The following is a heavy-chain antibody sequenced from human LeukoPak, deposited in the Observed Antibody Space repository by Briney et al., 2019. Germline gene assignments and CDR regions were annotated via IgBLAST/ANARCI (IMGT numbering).Heavy chain of an antibody. V-gene: IGHV3-23*01. CDR1: GFTFSSYG. D-gene: IGHD3-16*02. CDR3: AKDYVWGSYRYRPDAFDI. CDR2: ISGSGGST. Sequence: GGSLRLSCAASGFTFSSYGMSWVRQAPGKGLEWVSAISGSGGSTYYADSVKGRFTISRDNSKNTLYLQMNSLRAEDTAVYYCAKDYVWGSYRYRPDAFDIWGQGTMVTVSS. J-gene: IGHJ3*02.